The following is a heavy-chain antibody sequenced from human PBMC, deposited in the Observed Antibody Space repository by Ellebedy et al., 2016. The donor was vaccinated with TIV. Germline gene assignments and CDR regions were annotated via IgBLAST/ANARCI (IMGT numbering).Heavy chain of an antibody. Sequence: MPSETLSLTCTVSGGSIRSSSYYWGWIRQPPGKGLEWIGSIYYSGSTYYNPSLESRVTISGDTSKNQFSLKLSSVTAADTAVYYFARGRSSYYDFWSGYSGFRWFDPWGQGTLVTVSS. V-gene: IGHV4-39*01. CDR2: IYYSGST. D-gene: IGHD3-3*01. J-gene: IGHJ5*02. CDR1: GGSIRSSSYY. CDR3: ARGRSSYYDFWSGYSGFRWFDP.